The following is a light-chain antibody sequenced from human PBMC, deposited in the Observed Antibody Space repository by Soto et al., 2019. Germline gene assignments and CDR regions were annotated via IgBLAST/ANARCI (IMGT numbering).Light chain of an antibody. CDR3: SSYTRSSTYV. CDR1: SSDVGSYNR. J-gene: IGLJ1*01. V-gene: IGLV2-18*02. CDR2: EVN. Sequence: QSALTQPPSVSGSPGQSVAISCTGTSSDVGSYNRVSWYQQSPGTAPKLMIYEVNNRPSGVPDRFSGSKSVNTASLTISGLQAEDEGDYYCSSYTRSSTYVFGTGTKVTVL.